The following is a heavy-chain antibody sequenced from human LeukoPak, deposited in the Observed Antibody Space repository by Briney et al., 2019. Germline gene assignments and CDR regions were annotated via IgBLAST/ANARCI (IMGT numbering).Heavy chain of an antibody. CDR3: ARVVGLTGYSSTWYSGYYYYMDV. D-gene: IGHD6-13*01. J-gene: IGHJ6*03. CDR1: GFTFNNNW. Sequence: GGSLRLSCVASGFTFNNNWMHWVRQAPGKGLVWVSRINNDGSTTSYADSVKGRFTISRDNAKNTLYLQMNSLRAEDTAVYYCARVVGLTGYSSTWYSGYYYYMDVWGKGTTVTVSS. CDR2: INNDGSTT. V-gene: IGHV3-74*01.